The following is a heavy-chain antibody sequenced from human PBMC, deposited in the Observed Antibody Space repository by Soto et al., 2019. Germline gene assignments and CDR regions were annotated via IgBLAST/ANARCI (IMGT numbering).Heavy chain of an antibody. J-gene: IGHJ6*03. CDR3: ARNYCSGGSCYSYYYYYYMDV. Sequence: ASVKVSCKASGYTFTSYYMHWVRQAPGQGLEWMGIINPSGGSTSYAQKFQGRVTMTRDTSTSTVYMELSSLRSEDTAVYYCARNYCSGGSCYSYYYYYYMDVWGKGTTVTVS. CDR1: GYTFTSYY. V-gene: IGHV1-46*03. D-gene: IGHD2-15*01. CDR2: INPSGGST.